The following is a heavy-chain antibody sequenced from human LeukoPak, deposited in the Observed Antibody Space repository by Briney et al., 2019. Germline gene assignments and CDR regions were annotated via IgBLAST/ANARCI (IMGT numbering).Heavy chain of an antibody. CDR3: ARTLVDYDFWSGLYYYYYMDV. Sequence: ASVKVSCKASGYTFTGYYMHWVRQAPEQGLEWMGWINPNSGGTNYAQKFQGRVTMARDTSISTAYMELSRLRSDDTAVYYCARTLVDYDFWSGLYYYYYMDVWGKGTTVTVSS. J-gene: IGHJ6*03. CDR1: GYTFTGYY. CDR2: INPNSGGT. V-gene: IGHV1-2*02. D-gene: IGHD3-3*01.